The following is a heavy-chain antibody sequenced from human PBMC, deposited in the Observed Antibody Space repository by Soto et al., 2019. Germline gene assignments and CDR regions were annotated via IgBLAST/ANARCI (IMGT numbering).Heavy chain of an antibody. CDR1: GFPFSNYA. J-gene: IGHJ4*02. V-gene: IGHV3-23*01. CDR3: AKVTVPFLEGVARYDFDY. CDR2: ISGSGNNT. Sequence: EVQLLESGGGLVQPGGSLRLSCVGSGFPFSNYAMTWVRQAPGKGLEWVSVISGSGNNTYQADAVKGRFTISRDNSKNTLYLQISSLRAEDSAVYFCAKVTVPFLEGVARYDFDYWGQGTLVTVSS. D-gene: IGHD3-3*02.